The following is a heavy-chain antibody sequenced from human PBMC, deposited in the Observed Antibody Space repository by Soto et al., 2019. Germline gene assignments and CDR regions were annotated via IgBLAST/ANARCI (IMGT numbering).Heavy chain of an antibody. CDR1: GFTVSSNY. Sequence: GGSLRLSCAASGFTVSSNYMSWVRQAPGKGLEWVSVIYSGGSTYYADSAKGRFTISRDNSKNTLYLQMNSLRAEDTAVYYCARDNYDSSGYYHRGFDYWGQGTLVTVS. CDR3: ARDNYDSSGYYHRGFDY. D-gene: IGHD3-22*01. J-gene: IGHJ4*02. CDR2: IYSGGST. V-gene: IGHV3-66*01.